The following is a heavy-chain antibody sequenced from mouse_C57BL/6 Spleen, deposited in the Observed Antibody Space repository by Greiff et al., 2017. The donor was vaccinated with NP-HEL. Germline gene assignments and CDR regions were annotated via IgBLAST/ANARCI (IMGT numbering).Heavy chain of an antibody. J-gene: IGHJ1*03. CDR1: GFTFSDYG. Sequence: EVKLMESGGGLVKPGGSLKLSCAASGFTFSDYGMHWVRQAPEKGLEWVAYISSGSSTIYYADTVKGRFTISIDNAKNTLFLQMTSLRSEDTAMDYGATVVKEDWYFDVWGTGTTVTVSS. D-gene: IGHD1-1*01. CDR3: ATVVKEDWYFDV. CDR2: ISSGSSTI. V-gene: IGHV5-17*01.